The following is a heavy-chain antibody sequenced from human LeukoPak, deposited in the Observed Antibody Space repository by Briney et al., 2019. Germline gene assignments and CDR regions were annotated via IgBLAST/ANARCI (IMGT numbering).Heavy chain of an antibody. CDR1: GGSISSGSYY. Sequence: SETLSLTCTVSGGSISSGSYYWSWIRQPAGKGLEWIGRIYASGSTNYNPSLKSRVTISVDTSKNQFSLRLTSVTAADTAVYYCARVSTTLYAFDYWGQGTLVTVSS. CDR3: ARVSTTLYAFDY. D-gene: IGHD2-2*02. CDR2: IYASGST. J-gene: IGHJ4*02. V-gene: IGHV4-61*02.